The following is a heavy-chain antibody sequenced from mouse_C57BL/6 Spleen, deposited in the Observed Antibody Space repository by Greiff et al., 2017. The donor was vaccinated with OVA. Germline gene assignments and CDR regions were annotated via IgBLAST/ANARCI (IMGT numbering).Heavy chain of an antibody. Sequence: EVQLVESGGGLVQPKGSLKLSCAASGFSFNTYAMNWVRQAPGKGLEWVARIRSTSNNYATYYADSVKDRFTISRDDSESMLYLQMNNLKTDDTAMYYCVRSPSYYAMDYWGQGTSVTVSS. V-gene: IGHV10-1*01. J-gene: IGHJ4*01. CDR1: GFSFNTYA. CDR2: IRSTSNNYAT. CDR3: VRSPSYYAMDY.